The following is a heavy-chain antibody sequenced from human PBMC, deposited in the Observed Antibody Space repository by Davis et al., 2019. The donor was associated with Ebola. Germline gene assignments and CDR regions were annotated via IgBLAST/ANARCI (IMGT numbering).Heavy chain of an antibody. J-gene: IGHJ4*02. V-gene: IGHV3-30*07. CDR3: ARDSSGWYFFDY. CDR1: EFTFRDYS. D-gene: IGHD6-19*01. CDR2: ISHDGSNR. Sequence: GESLKISCVASEFTFRDYSINWRRQAPGKVLEWMSIISHDGSNRFYADSVKSRFTISRDNSKNTVYLQMNRLIAEDTAVYYCARDSSGWYFFDYWGQGTLVTVSS.